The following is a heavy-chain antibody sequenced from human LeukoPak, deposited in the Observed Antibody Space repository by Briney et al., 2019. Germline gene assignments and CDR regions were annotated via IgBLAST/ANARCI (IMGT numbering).Heavy chain of an antibody. CDR2: IYPGNSDT. CDR1: GYSFSSYW. V-gene: IGHV5-51*01. Sequence: GESLQISCKGSGYSFSSYWIGWVRQMPGKGVEWMGIIYPGNSDTRYSPSFQGQVTISADKSISTAYLQWSSLKASDTAMYYCARLHYFGSGNYYNVGDYWGQGTLVTVSS. J-gene: IGHJ4*02. D-gene: IGHD3-10*01. CDR3: ARLHYFGSGNYYNVGDY.